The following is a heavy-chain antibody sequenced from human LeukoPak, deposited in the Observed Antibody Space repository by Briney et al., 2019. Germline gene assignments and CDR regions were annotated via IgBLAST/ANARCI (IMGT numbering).Heavy chain of an antibody. CDR3: ARGGWGFDY. CDR1: GFTVWSYW. D-gene: IGHD6-19*01. CDR2: VNQDVSEK. J-gene: IGHJ4*02. V-gene: IGHV3-7*05. Sequence: PGGSLRPSCAASGFTVWSYWMSWVRHAPGKGLEWVASVNQDVSEKYYVDSVKGRFTISRDNAKNSLYLQVNSLRADDTAVYYCARGGWGFDYWGQGTLVTVSS.